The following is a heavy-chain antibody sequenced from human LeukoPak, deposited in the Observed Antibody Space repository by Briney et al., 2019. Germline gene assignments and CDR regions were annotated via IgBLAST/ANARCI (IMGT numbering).Heavy chain of an antibody. CDR1: DGSFSSYY. CDR3: ARPGRGYCSGGSCYSFSRAFDI. V-gene: IGHV4-59*01. Sequence: PSETLSLTCTVSDGSFSSYYWSWIRQPPGKGLEWIGYIYYSGSSNYNPSLKSRVTISVDTSKNHFSLKLSSVTAADTAVYYCARPGRGYCSGGSCYSFSRAFDIWGQGTMVTVSS. CDR2: IYYSGSS. D-gene: IGHD2-15*01. J-gene: IGHJ3*02.